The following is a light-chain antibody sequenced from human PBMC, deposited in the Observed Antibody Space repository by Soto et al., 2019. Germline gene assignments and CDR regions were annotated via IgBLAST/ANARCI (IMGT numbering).Light chain of an antibody. CDR2: GTS. CDR1: QDIRND. V-gene: IGKV1-6*01. CDR3: LQDYIYPYT. Sequence: AIQMSQSPSSLSVSVGDRITITCRASQDIRNDLGWYQQKPGKAPKLLIYGTSNLQSGVPSRFSGSGSGTDFTLTISSLQPEDFATYYCLQDYIYPYTFGQGTKLEIK. J-gene: IGKJ2*01.